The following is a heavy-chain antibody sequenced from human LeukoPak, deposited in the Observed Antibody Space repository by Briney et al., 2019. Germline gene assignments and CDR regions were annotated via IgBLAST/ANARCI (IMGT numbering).Heavy chain of an antibody. CDR1: GGSISSSSYY. J-gene: IGHJ4*02. Sequence: SETLSLTCTVSGGSISSSSYYWGWIRQPPGKGLEWIGSIYYSGSTYYNPSLKSRVTISVDTSKNQFSLKLSSVTAADTAVYYCARDLGSGSYLYSDYWDQGTLVTVSS. CDR2: IYYSGST. D-gene: IGHD1-26*01. CDR3: ARDLGSGSYLYSDY. V-gene: IGHV4-39*07.